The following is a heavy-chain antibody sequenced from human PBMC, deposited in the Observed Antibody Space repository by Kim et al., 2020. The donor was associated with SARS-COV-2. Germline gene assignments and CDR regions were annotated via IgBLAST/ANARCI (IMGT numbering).Heavy chain of an antibody. CDR1: GFSLSTSGVG. J-gene: IGHJ2*01. CDR3: AHRSSGWYIGWYFDL. V-gene: IGHV2-5*02. Sequence: SGPTLVNPTQTLTLTCTFSGFSLSTSGVGVGWIRQPPGKALEWLALIYWDDDKRYSPSLKIRLTITKDTSKNQVVLTMTNMDPVDTATYYCAHRSSGWYIGWYFDLWGRGTLVTVSS. D-gene: IGHD6-19*01. CDR2: IYWDDDK.